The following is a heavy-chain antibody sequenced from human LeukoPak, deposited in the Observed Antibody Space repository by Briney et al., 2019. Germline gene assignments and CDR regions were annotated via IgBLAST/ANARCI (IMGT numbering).Heavy chain of an antibody. Sequence: VASVKVSCKASGGTFSSYAISWVRQAPGQGLEWMGGIIPIFGTANYAQKFQGRVTITADESTSTAYMELSSLRSEDTAVYYCARQFAYSSSSTLTTSFYYYYYMDVWGKGTTVTISS. V-gene: IGHV1-69*13. CDR2: IIPIFGTA. CDR1: GGTFSSYA. CDR3: ARQFAYSSSSTLTTSFYYYYYMDV. D-gene: IGHD6-13*01. J-gene: IGHJ6*03.